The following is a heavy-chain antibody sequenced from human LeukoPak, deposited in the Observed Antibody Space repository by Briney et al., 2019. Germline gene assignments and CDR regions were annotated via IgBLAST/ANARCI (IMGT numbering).Heavy chain of an antibody. V-gene: IGHV4-59*01. J-gene: IGHJ6*03. D-gene: IGHD2-8*01. CDR1: GGSISSYY. CDR2: IYYSGST. CDR3: ARVRGYCTNGVCYTGRFYYYYYMDV. Sequence: SETLSLTCTVSGGSISSYYWSWIRQPPGKGLEWIGYIYYSGSTNYNPSLKSRVTISVDTSKNQFSLKLSSVTAADTAVYYCARVRGYCTNGVCYTGRFYYYYYMDVWGKGTTVTVSS.